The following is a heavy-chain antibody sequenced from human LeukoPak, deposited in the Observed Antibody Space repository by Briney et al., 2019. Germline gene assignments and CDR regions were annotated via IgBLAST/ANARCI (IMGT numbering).Heavy chain of an antibody. CDR3: AKDGRTYPRYYYYYMDV. Sequence: GGSLRLSCAASGFTFSSYGMHWVRQAPGKGLEWVAVISYDGSNKYYADSVKGRFTISRDNSKNTLYLQMNSLRAEDTAVYYCAKDGRTYPRYYYYYMDVWGKGTTVTVSS. V-gene: IGHV3-30*18. CDR2: ISYDGSNK. J-gene: IGHJ6*03. CDR1: GFTFSSYG. D-gene: IGHD2-2*01.